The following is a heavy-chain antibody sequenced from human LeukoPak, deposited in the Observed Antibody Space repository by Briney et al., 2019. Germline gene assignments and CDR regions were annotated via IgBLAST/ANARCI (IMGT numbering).Heavy chain of an antibody. CDR1: GITFRNYV. Sequence: GGSLRLSCVASGITFRNYVVTWVRQAPGKGLEWVSSITGSGDTRRYADSVKGRFTISRDNSVDTLYLQMNSLSAEDTAIYYCGKDPNGDYIGAFDFWGRGTMVTVSS. CDR2: ITGSGDTR. D-gene: IGHD4-17*01. CDR3: GKDPNGDYIGAFDF. V-gene: IGHV3-23*01. J-gene: IGHJ3*01.